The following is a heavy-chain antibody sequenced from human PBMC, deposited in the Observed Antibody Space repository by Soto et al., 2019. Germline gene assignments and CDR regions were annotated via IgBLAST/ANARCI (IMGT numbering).Heavy chain of an antibody. Sequence: QEQLVQSGAEVKEPGASVKVSCKASAYTFTAYYVHWVRQAPGQGPEWMGWINPKSGGTEYAQKFQGRVTMTRDTSISTPYMELSRLSSDDTAVYYCARDQPREFGVVISNIMDVWGQGTRVTVSS. J-gene: IGHJ6*02. CDR3: ARDQPREFGVVISNIMDV. D-gene: IGHD3-3*01. CDR1: AYTFTAYY. V-gene: IGHV1-2*02. CDR2: INPKSGGT.